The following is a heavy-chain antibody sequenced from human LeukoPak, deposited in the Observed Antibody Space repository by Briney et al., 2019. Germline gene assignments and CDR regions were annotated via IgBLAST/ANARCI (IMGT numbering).Heavy chain of an antibody. J-gene: IGHJ5*02. CDR3: ARDGSPEASINYFDT. D-gene: IGHD5-24*01. Sequence: GGSLRLSCAASGFTFSGYAMNWVRQAPGKGLEWVSAISGSGGSTYYADSVKGRFTISRDNAKNSLYLEMNSLSADDTALYYCARDGSPEASINYFDTWGQGTPVTVSS. V-gene: IGHV3-23*01. CDR1: GFTFSGYA. CDR2: ISGSGGST.